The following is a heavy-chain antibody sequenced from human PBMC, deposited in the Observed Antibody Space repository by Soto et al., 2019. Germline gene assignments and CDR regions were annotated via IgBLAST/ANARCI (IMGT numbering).Heavy chain of an antibody. V-gene: IGHV3-33*01. D-gene: IGHD4-17*01. CDR1: GFTFSSYG. J-gene: IGHJ3*02. CDR2: IWYDGSNK. CDR3: ARDLSGDYGALDT. Sequence: PWGGLRLSCAPSGFTFSSYGMHWARQTPGKGLEWVAVIWYDGSNKVYADSVKGRFTISRDNSKNTLYLQMNSLRAEDTAVYYCARDLSGDYGALDTWGQGTMVTVSS.